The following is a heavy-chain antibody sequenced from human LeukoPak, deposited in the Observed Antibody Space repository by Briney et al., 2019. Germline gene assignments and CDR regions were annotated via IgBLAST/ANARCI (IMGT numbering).Heavy chain of an antibody. CDR3: ARHSGSGWQALGY. D-gene: IGHD6-19*01. CDR2: TSYNGNT. V-gene: IGHV1-18*04. Sequence: SGYTFSXXGISWXRQAPGLGLEWMGWTSYNGNTNYAQKFQDRVTMTTDTSTTTAYMELRSLESDDTAVYYCARHSGSGWQALGYWGQGTLVTVSS. J-gene: IGHJ4*02. CDR1: GYTFSXXG.